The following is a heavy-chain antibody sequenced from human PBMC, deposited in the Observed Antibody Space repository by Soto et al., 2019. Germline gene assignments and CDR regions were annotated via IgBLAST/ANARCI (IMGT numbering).Heavy chain of an antibody. CDR2: LSGDGRST. V-gene: IGHV3-64D*06. CDR3: VKGNWAYSYNNWFDP. CDR1: GFTFRSYA. Sequence: GGSLRLSCSASGFTFRSYAIHWVRQAPGKGLEYVSALSGDGRSTYYADSVKGRFTVFRDNSKNTLFLQMSSLRVEDTAVYYCVKGNWAYSYNNWFDPWGQGTLATVSS. D-gene: IGHD5-18*01. J-gene: IGHJ5*02.